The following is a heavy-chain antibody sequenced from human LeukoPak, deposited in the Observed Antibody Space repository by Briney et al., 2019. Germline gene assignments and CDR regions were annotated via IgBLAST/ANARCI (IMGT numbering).Heavy chain of an antibody. CDR3: ARGRIVVVPAAMSFRRGWFDP. V-gene: IGHV4-34*01. D-gene: IGHD2-2*01. J-gene: IGHJ5*02. CDR1: GGSFSGYY. CDR2: INHSGST. Sequence: SETLSLTCAVYGGSFSGYYWSWIRQPPGKGLEWIGEINHSGSTNYNPSLKSRVTISVDTSKNQFSLKLSSVTAADTAVYYCARGRIVVVPAAMSFRRGWFDPWGQGTLVTVSS.